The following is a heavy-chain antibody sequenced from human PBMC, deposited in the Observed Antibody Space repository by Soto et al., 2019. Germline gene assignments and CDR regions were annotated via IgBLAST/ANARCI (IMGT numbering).Heavy chain of an antibody. CDR3: ARGRFGDSYGSGSYRYYYYMDV. V-gene: IGHV1-8*01. CDR1: GYTFTNYD. D-gene: IGHD3-10*01. CDR2: MNPSSGST. J-gene: IGHJ6*03. Sequence: ASVKVSCKASGYTFTNYDINWVRQAPGQGLEWVGWMNPSSGSTGYAQKFQGRVTMTRNTSISTAYMELSSLRSEDTAVYYCARGRFGDSYGSGSYRYYYYMDVWGKGTTVTVSS.